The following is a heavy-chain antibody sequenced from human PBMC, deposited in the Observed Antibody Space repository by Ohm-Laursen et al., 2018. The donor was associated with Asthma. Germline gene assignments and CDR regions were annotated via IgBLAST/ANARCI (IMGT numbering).Heavy chain of an antibody. V-gene: IGHV3-21*01. CDR1: GFPFSAYS. CDR2: ISSSGSYI. J-gene: IGHJ1*01. Sequence: GSLRLSCSASGFPFSAYSMNWVRQAPGKGLEWVSSISSSGSYIYYADTVRGRFTTSRDNARNSVYLQMNSLRAEDTALYYCARIGPEWELPGREYSLHHWGQGTQVTVSS. D-gene: IGHD1-26*01. CDR3: ARIGPEWELPGREYSLHH.